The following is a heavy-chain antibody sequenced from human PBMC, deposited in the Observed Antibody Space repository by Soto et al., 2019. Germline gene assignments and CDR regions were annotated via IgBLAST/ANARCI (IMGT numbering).Heavy chain of an antibody. V-gene: IGHV1-69*13. J-gene: IGHJ4*02. Sequence: SVKVSCKASGGTFSSYAISWVRQAPGQGLEWMGGIIPIFGTANYAQKFQGRFTITADESTSTAYMELSSLRSEDTAVYYCARGRDAETNIYYFDYWGQGTLVTVSS. CDR1: GGTFSSYA. CDR2: IIPIFGTA. D-gene: IGHD2-21*02. CDR3: ARGRDAETNIYYFDY.